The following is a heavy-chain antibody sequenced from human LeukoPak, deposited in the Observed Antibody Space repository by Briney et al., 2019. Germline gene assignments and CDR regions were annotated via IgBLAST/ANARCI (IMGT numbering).Heavy chain of an antibody. CDR1: GYTFTNYG. V-gene: IGHV1-18*01. CDR2: ISAYNGNT. J-gene: IGHJ4*02. D-gene: IGHD3-22*01. CDR3: TRVPSYYFDSSGYHDY. Sequence: ASVKVSCKASGYTFTNYGISWVRQAPGQGLEWMGWISAYNGNTNYAQKLQGRVTMSTDTSTSTAYMELRSLRSDDTAVYYCTRVPSYYFDSSGYHDYWGQGTLVTVSS.